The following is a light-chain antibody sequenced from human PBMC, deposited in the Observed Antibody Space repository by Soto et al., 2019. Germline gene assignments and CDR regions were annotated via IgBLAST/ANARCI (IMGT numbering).Light chain of an antibody. CDR2: DVR. CDR1: SSDVGAYKY. CDR3: SSYTSSSPVV. J-gene: IGLJ2*01. Sequence: QSALTQPASVSGSPGQSITISCTGTSSDVGAYKYFSWYQQHPGKAPKLMIYDVRHRPSGVSNRFSGSKSGNTASLTISGLHAEDEAEYYCSSYTSSSPVVFGGGTKVTVL. V-gene: IGLV2-14*03.